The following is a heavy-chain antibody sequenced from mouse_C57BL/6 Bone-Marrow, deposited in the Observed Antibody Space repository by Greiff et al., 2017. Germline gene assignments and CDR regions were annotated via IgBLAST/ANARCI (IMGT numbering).Heavy chain of an antibody. Sequence: QVQLKQPGAELVKPGASVKMSCKASGYTFTSYWMKWVKQRPGQGLEWIGDIDPSSGYTNYNQKFKGKATLTVDTSSSTAYMQLSSLPSEDSAVYYCARYYYGSPWYFDVWCSGTTVTLSS. V-gene: IGHV1-50*01. D-gene: IGHD1-1*01. J-gene: IGHJ1*01. CDR3: ARYYYGSPWYFDV. CDR1: GYTFTSYW. CDR2: IDPSSGYT.